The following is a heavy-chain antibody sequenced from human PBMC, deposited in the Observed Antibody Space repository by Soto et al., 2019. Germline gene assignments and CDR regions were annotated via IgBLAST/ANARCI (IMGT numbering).Heavy chain of an antibody. J-gene: IGHJ4*02. CDR1: AFIFSRFA. D-gene: IGHD5-18*01. CDR3: ASTSWIQLWFPNDY. Sequence: PGGSLRLSCAASAFIFSRFAMHWVRQAPGKGLEWVATISYDGSNKYYADSVRGRFTISRHNSKNTLSLQMDSLRPGDTGMYYCASTSWIQLWFPNDYWGQGTLVTVSS. V-gene: IGHV3-30-3*01. CDR2: ISYDGSNK.